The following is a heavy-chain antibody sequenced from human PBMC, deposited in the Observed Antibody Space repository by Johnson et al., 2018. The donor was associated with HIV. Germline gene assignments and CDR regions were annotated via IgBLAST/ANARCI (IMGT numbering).Heavy chain of an antibody. CDR3: ASGPTPGVAARGALGGAFDI. D-gene: IGHD6-6*01. CDR2: ISYDGSNK. V-gene: IGHV3-30*03. CDR1: GFTFDDYG. J-gene: IGHJ3*02. Sequence: QVQLVESGGGVVRPGGSLRLSCAAYGFTFDDYGMSWVRQAPGKGLEWVAVISYDGSNKYYADSVKGRFTISRDNSKNTLYLQMNSLRAEDTAVYYCASGPTPGVAARGALGGAFDIWGQGTMVTVSS.